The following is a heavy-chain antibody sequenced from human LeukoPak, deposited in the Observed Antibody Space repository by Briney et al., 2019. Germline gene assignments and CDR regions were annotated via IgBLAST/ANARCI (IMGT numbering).Heavy chain of an antibody. Sequence: GGSLILSCAASGFIFSSCWTTWVRQAPGKAPEWVANIRHDGREKYYVGSVKGRFIISRDNAKNSLYLQMNSLRLEDTAIYYCAWGMDVWGQGTTVTVSS. CDR2: IRHDGREK. V-gene: IGHV3-7*04. J-gene: IGHJ6*02. CDR3: AWGMDV. CDR1: GFIFSSCW.